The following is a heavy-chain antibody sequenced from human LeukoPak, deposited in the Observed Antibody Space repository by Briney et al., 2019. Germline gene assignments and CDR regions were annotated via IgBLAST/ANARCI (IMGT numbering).Heavy chain of an antibody. D-gene: IGHD6-19*01. J-gene: IGHJ4*02. CDR2: IRSKAYGGTT. CDR3: TRRSWSSGWYYFDY. V-gene: IGHV3-49*04. Sequence: PGRSLRLSCTASGFTFGDYAMSWVRQAPGKGLEWVGLIRSKAYGGTTEYAASVKGRFTISRDDSKSIAYLQMNSLKTEDTAVYYCTRRSWSSGWYYFDYWGQGTLVTVSS. CDR1: GFTFGDYA.